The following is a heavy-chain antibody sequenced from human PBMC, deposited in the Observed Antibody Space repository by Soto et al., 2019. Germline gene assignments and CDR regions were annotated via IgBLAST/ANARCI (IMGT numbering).Heavy chain of an antibody. V-gene: IGHV1-18*01. CDR2: ISAYNGNT. J-gene: IGHJ6*02. CDR3: ARDPPPMDV. Sequence: ASGKVSCKTSGYTFNMYGISWVRQAPGQGLEWMGWISAYNGNTNYAQKLQGRVTMTTDTSTSTAYMELRSLRSDDTAVYYCARDPPPMDVWGQGTTVTVSS. CDR1: GYTFNMYG.